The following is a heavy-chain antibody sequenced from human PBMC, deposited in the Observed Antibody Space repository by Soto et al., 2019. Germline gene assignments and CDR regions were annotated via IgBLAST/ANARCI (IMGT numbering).Heavy chain of an antibody. CDR2: IDHTGST. D-gene: IGHD3-22*01. V-gene: IGHV4-59*01. CDR3: ARGGRGSGLYFLYYFDL. Sequence: QVQLQESGPGLVKPAETLSLTCSVSAGSLTNYYWTWIRQSPGKGLEWIGEIDHTGSTKYNPSLESRVAISLDMSKNQFSLTLTSATPADSAVYYCARGGRGSGLYFLYYFDLWGQGTLITVSS. CDR1: AGSLTNYY. J-gene: IGHJ4*02.